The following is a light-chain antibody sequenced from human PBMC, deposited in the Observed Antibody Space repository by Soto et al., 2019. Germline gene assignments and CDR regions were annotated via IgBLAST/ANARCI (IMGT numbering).Light chain of an antibody. CDR3: CSYAGINTPYV. CDR1: SSDVGSYNL. Sequence: SVLTQPASVSGSPGQSITISCTGTSSDVGSYNLVSWYQQHPGKAPKLMIYEGSKRPSGVSNRFSGSKSGNTASLTISGLQAEDEADYYCCSYAGINTPYVFGTGTKVTVL. CDR2: EGS. J-gene: IGLJ1*01. V-gene: IGLV2-23*01.